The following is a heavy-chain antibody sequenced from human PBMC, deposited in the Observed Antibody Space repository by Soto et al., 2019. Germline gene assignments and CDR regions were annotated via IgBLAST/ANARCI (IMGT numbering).Heavy chain of an antibody. CDR3: SHGGRLDY. D-gene: IGHD2-15*01. V-gene: IGHV2-5*02. CDR2: IYWDDDK. J-gene: IGHJ4*02. CDR1: GFSLSTSGVG. Sequence: QITLKESGPTLVKPTQTLTLTCTFSGFSLSTSGVGVGWIRQPPGKALEWLALIYWDDDKRYSPSLKTRPTISQHTAKHQVVLTLTNMHPVDTPTYHCSHGGRLDYWGQGPLVTVSS.